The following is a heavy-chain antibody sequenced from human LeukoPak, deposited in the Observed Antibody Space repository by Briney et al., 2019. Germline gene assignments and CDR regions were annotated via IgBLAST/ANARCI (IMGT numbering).Heavy chain of an antibody. V-gene: IGHV1-18*01. D-gene: IGHD3-22*01. Sequence: GASVKVSCKASGYTFTSYGISWVRQAPGQGLEWMGWINPYSGNTDYAQKLQGRVTMTTDTSTSTAYMDLRSLRSDDTAVYYCARKLYDSSRYGQTYYFDYWGQGTLVTVSS. CDR2: INPYSGNT. CDR1: GYTFTSYG. CDR3: ARKLYDSSRYGQTYYFDY. J-gene: IGHJ4*02.